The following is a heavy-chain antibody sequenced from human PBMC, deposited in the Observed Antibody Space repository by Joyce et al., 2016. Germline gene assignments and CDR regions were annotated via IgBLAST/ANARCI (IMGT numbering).Heavy chain of an antibody. CDR1: GFKVRDYA. D-gene: IGHD3-10*01. V-gene: IGHV3-30*04. J-gene: IGHJ4*02. Sequence: QAQMVQSGGGVVQPGRSRRLSCVVSGFKVRDYAFHWVRQVPGKGLYWVAVSSADENSMYYADSVKGRFTISKDTSKNTVYLQMNALRMEDTAVYYCARFDSSTAIDYWGQGVLVTVSS. CDR3: ARFDSSTAIDY. CDR2: SSADENSM.